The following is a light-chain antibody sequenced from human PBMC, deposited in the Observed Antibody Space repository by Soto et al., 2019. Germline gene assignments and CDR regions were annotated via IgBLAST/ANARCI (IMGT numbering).Light chain of an antibody. CDR1: SSNIGSNT. V-gene: IGLV1-44*01. Sequence: QSVLTQPPSASGTPGQRVTLSCSGSSSNIGSNTVNWYQQLPGTAPKLLIYSNNQRPSGVPDRFSGSKSGTSASLAISGLQSDDEADYYCAAWDDSLNGGVFGGGTKPTVL. CDR3: AAWDDSLNGGV. CDR2: SNN. J-gene: IGLJ3*02.